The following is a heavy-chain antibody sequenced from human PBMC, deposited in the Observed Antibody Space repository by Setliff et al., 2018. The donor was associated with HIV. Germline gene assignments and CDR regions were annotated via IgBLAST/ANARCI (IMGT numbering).Heavy chain of an antibody. D-gene: IGHD4-17*01. V-gene: IGHV4-59*01. J-gene: IGHJ3*02. CDR2: IFYTGTT. CDR3: ARDRPPSTVDMLGAFDR. Sequence: SETLSLTCTVSHGSISPFYWSWMRQPPGKGLEWIGYIFYTGTTKYNPSLKSRVSMSVDMSKNQLSLKLKSVTAADTAVYYCARDRPPSTVDMLGAFDRWGQGAKVTVSS. CDR1: HGSISPFY.